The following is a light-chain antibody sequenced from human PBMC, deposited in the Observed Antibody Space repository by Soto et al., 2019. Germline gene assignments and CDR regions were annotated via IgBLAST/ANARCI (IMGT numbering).Light chain of an antibody. CDR1: QSVSSR. CDR2: GAS. CDR3: QHYYGTSPIT. V-gene: IGKV3-20*01. J-gene: IGKJ5*01. Sequence: EIVLTQSPGTLSLSPGERAALSCRSSQSVSSRLAWYQHKSGQAPRLLISGASSRATGIPDRFSGSGSGTDFTLTISRLEPEDFALYYCQHYYGTSPITFGQGTRLEI.